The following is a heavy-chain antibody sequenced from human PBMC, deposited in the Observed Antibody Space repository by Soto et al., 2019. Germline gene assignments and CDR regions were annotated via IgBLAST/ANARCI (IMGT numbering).Heavy chain of an antibody. CDR2: IYYSGST. Sequence: QVQLQESGPGLVKPSQTLSLTCTVSGGSISSGGYYWSWIRQHPGKGLEWIGYIYYSGSTYYNPSLKSRVTISVDTSKNQFSLKLSSVTAADAAVYYCARVNSYYYDSSGYLYYFDYWGQGTLVTVSS. V-gene: IGHV4-31*03. CDR1: GGSISSGGYY. D-gene: IGHD3-22*01. CDR3: ARVNSYYYDSSGYLYYFDY. J-gene: IGHJ4*02.